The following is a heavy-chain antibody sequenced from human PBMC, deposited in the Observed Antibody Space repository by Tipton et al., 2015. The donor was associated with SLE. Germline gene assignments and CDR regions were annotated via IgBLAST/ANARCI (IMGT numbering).Heavy chain of an antibody. D-gene: IGHD1-1*01. V-gene: IGHV4-61*02. CDR2: IYTSGST. Sequence: TLSLTCTVSGGSISSGGYYWSWIRQHPGKGLEWIGRIYTSGSTNYNPSLKSRVTISVDTSKNQFSLKLSSVTAADTAVYYCARERTGTTGDRDYWGQGTLVTVSS. J-gene: IGHJ4*02. CDR1: GGSISSGGYY. CDR3: ARERTGTTGDRDY.